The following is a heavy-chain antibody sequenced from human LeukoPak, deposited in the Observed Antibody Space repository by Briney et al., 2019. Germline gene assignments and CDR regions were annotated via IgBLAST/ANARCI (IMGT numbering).Heavy chain of an antibody. CDR1: GGSISSYY. V-gene: IGHV4-4*07. D-gene: IGHD6-19*01. CDR3: ARETSLAGFASGLGFNY. Sequence: PSETLSLTCTVSGGSISSYYWSWIRQPAGKGLEWVGRIYTSGSTNYNPSLKSRVTMSVDTSKSQFSLKLSSVTAADTAVYYCARETSLAGFASGLGFNYWGQGILVTVSS. CDR2: IYTSGST. J-gene: IGHJ4*02.